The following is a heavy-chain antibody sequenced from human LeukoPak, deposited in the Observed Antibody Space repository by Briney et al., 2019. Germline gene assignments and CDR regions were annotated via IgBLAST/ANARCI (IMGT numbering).Heavy chain of an antibody. J-gene: IGHJ4*02. Sequence: AGGSLRLSCAASGITFSNYAMSWVRQAPGRGLEWVANIKQVGSEKYYVDSGEGRFTISRDNAKNSLYLQMNSLRAEDTAVYYCARELWFFFDYWGQGTLVTVSS. CDR1: GITFSNYA. D-gene: IGHD5-18*01. CDR3: ARELWFFFDY. CDR2: IKQVGSEK. V-gene: IGHV3-7*01.